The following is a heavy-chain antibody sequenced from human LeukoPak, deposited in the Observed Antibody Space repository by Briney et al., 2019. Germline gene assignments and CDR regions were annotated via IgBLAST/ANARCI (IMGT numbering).Heavy chain of an antibody. V-gene: IGHV3-7*01. J-gene: IGHJ3*01. CDR1: GFTFSTYW. D-gene: IGHD6-13*01. Sequence: PGGSLRLSCAGSGFTFSTYWMNWVRQAPGKGLEWVPNIKTDGSEKYYVDSVKGRFTIARDNAKNSVFLQMNSLRVEDTAIYYCAGDPAGDLGIGFDLWGQGALVTVSS. CDR2: IKTDGSEK. CDR3: AGDPAGDLGIGFDL.